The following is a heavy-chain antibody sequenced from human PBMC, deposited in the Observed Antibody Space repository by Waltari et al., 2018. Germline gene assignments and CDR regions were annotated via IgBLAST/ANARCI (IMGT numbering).Heavy chain of an antibody. Sequence: EVQLLESGGGLVQPGGSLSSSCVDSGFTFSYYAMSWVRQAPGKGLEWVSIVSAVGSDTYYADSLKGRFTISRDNSKNTLFLQMNSLRDDDTAVYYCAKGRIGVGAFDFDYWGQGTLVTVSS. D-gene: IGHD1-26*01. J-gene: IGHJ4*02. CDR3: AKGRIGVGAFDFDY. V-gene: IGHV3-23*01. CDR1: GFTFSYYA. CDR2: VSAVGSDT.